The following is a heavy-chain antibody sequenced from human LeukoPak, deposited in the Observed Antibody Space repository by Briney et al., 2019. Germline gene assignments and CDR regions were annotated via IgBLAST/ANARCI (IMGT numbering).Heavy chain of an antibody. D-gene: IGHD3-10*01. CDR1: GGTFSSYA. J-gene: IGHJ4*02. CDR2: IIPIFGTA. CDR3: ASWRRFGELSAN. Sequence: ASVKVSCKASGGTFSSYAISWVRQAPGQGLEWMGGIIPIFGTANYAQKFQGRVTITTDESTSTAYMELSSLRSEDTAVYYCASWRRFGELSANWGQGTLVTVSS. V-gene: IGHV1-69*05.